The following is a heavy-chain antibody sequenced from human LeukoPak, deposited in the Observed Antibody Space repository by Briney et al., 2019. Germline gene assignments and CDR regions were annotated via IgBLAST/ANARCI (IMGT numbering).Heavy chain of an antibody. V-gene: IGHV3-33*01. CDR1: GFTFSSYG. CDR2: IWYDGSNK. D-gene: IGHD1-26*01. Sequence: GGSLRLSCAASGFTFSSYGMHLVRQAPGKGLEWVAVIWYDGSNKYYADSVKGRFTISRDNSKNTLYLQMNSLRAEDTAVYYCARDSLGATLWGQGTLVTVSS. CDR3: ARDSLGATL. J-gene: IGHJ4*02.